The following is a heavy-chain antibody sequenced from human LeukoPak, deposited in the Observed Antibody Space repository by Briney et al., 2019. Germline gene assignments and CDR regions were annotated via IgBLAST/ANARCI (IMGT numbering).Heavy chain of an antibody. CDR2: IIPIFGTA. V-gene: IGHV1-69*13. Sequence: SVKVSCKASGGAFSSYAISWVRQAPGQGLEWMGGIIPIFGTANYAQKFQGRVTITADESTSTAYMELSSLRSEDTAVYYCARDNLNVVVPAAIRGEDYFDYWGQGTLVTVSS. CDR1: GGAFSSYA. CDR3: ARDNLNVVVPAAIRGEDYFDY. D-gene: IGHD2-2*02. J-gene: IGHJ4*02.